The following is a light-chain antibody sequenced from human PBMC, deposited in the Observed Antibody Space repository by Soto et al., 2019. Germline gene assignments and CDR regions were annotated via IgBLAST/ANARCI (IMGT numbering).Light chain of an antibody. CDR2: APS. V-gene: IGKV1-9*01. Sequence: DIQLTQSPSFLSASVGDRVTITCRASQGISSYLAWYQQKPGKAPKLLIYAPSTLQSGIPSRFSGSGSGTEFTLTISRLQPEDFATYYCQHRDSYSTFGQGTRLEIK. J-gene: IGKJ5*01. CDR3: QHRDSYST. CDR1: QGISSY.